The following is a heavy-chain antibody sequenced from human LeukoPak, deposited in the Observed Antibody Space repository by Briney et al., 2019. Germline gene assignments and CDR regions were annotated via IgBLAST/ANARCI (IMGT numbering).Heavy chain of an antibody. J-gene: IGHJ4*02. V-gene: IGHV4-59*08. CDR3: ARHFFRSGWFSPRNYFDY. CDR2: IYYSGST. Sequence: SETLSLTCTVSGGSISNYYWSWIRQPPGKGLEWIGYIYYSGSTNYNPSLKSRVTISVDTSKNQFSLKLSSVTAADTAVYYCARHFFRSGWFSPRNYFDYWGQGTLVTVSS. D-gene: IGHD6-19*01. CDR1: GGSISNYY.